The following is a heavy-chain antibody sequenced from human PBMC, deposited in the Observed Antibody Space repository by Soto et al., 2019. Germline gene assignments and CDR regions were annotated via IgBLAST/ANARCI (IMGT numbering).Heavy chain of an antibody. Sequence: QVQLVQSGAEGKKPGASVKVSCKASGYTFTSYGITWVRQAPGQGGEWMGWISAYNGNTNNAQKLQGRVTMTTDTSTSTAYMELRSVRSDDTAVYYCARDPVGGNWFDPWGQGTMVTVSS. V-gene: IGHV1-18*01. D-gene: IGHD1-26*01. CDR2: ISAYNGNT. CDR1: GYTFTSYG. CDR3: ARDPVGGNWFDP. J-gene: IGHJ5*02.